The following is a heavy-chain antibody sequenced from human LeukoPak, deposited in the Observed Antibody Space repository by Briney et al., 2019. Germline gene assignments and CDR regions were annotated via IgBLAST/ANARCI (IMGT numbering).Heavy chain of an antibody. V-gene: IGHV3-30*18. CDR1: GFTFTSYG. CDR2: ISYDGSNK. CDR3: AKGATWDYYGSGSYPYVDH. J-gene: IGHJ5*02. Sequence: PGGSLRLSCAASGFTFTSYGMHWVRQAPGEGLEWVAVISYDGSNKYFADSVKGRFTISRDNSKNTLYLQMNSLRAEDTAVYFCAKGATWDYYGSGSYPYVDHWGQGTLVTVSS. D-gene: IGHD3-10*01.